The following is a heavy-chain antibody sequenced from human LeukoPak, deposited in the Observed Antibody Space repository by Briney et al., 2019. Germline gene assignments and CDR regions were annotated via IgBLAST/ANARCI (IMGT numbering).Heavy chain of an antibody. V-gene: IGHV4-59*01. D-gene: IGHD2-15*01. J-gene: IGHJ4*02. Sequence: PSETLSLTCAVSGGSISSYYWSWIRQPPGKGLEWIGHIYYSGSTNYNPSLKSRVTISVDTSKNQFSLKLSSVTAADTAVYYCARLEWGVVAATNHFDYWGQGTLVTVSS. CDR2: IYYSGST. CDR1: GGSISSYY. CDR3: ARLEWGVVAATNHFDY.